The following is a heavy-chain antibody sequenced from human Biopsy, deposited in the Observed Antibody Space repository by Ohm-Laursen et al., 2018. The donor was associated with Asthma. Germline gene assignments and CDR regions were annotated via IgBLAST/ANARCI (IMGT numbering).Heavy chain of an antibody. CDR3: ARHWDWGSFFDY. V-gene: IGHV4-39*01. J-gene: IGHJ4*02. CDR1: GGSMSSSSYY. D-gene: IGHD7-27*01. Sequence: GTLSLTCSLSTVSGGSMSSSSYYWGWIRQPPGKGLEWMGSISYTGSAYHNPSLKSRVTISVDTSKNHFSLKLSSVTAADTAVYYCARHWDWGSFFDYWGQGTPVTVSS. CDR2: ISYTGSA.